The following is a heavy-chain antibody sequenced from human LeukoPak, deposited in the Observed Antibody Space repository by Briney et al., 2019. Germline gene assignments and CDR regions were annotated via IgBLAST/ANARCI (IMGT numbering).Heavy chain of an antibody. J-gene: IGHJ4*01. Sequence: GGSLRLSCAASGFTFSSYSMNWVRQAPGKGLEWVSYISSSSSTIYYADSVKGRFTISRDNAKNSLYLQMNSLRAEDTAVYYCAKRGGNSRGTYFDYWGHGILVTVSA. CDR1: GFTFSSYS. V-gene: IGHV3-48*01. D-gene: IGHD4-23*01. CDR2: ISSSSSTI. CDR3: AKRGGNSRGTYFDY.